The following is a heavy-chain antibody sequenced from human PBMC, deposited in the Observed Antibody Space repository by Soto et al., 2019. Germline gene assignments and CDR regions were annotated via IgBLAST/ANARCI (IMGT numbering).Heavy chain of an antibody. Sequence: ASVKVSCKASGYTFTDYYMHWVRQAPGQGLEWMGWINPNSGGTNYAQKFQGRVTMTRDTSISTAYMELNRLRSGDTAVYYCARDQSPSSGWPGMDVWGQGTTVTVSS. D-gene: IGHD6-19*01. CDR3: ARDQSPSSGWPGMDV. J-gene: IGHJ6*02. CDR2: INPNSGGT. V-gene: IGHV1-2*02. CDR1: GYTFTDYY.